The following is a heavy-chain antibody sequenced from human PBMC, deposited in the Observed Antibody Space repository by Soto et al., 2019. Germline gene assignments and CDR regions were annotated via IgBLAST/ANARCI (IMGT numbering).Heavy chain of an antibody. Sequence: GESLKISCKGSGYSFTSYWIGWVRQMPGKGLEWMGIIYPGDSDTRYSPSFQGQVTISADKSISTAYLQWSSLKASDTAMYYCARIGPFRFGELSYYYYYYMDVWGKGTTVTVSS. CDR3: ARIGPFRFGELSYYYYYYMDV. J-gene: IGHJ6*03. CDR2: IYPGDSDT. D-gene: IGHD3-10*01. CDR1: GYSFTSYW. V-gene: IGHV5-51*01.